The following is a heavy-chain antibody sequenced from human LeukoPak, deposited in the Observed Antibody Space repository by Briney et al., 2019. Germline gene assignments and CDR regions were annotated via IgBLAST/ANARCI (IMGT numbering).Heavy chain of an antibody. CDR3: ARETVNGPFVSCPDY. CDR2: IIIADLGG. J-gene: IGHJ4*02. CDR1: WVCLSLYV. V-gene: IGHV3-11*04. Sequence: GGSLRHSCALSWVCLSLYVILWVRPAPGRGREWVSHIIIADLGGRYLASVRGRVTMSRDQAKALLFLQMNCLTSQDMAVYYCARETVNGPFVSCPDYWGQGALVTVSS. D-gene: IGHD2-8*01.